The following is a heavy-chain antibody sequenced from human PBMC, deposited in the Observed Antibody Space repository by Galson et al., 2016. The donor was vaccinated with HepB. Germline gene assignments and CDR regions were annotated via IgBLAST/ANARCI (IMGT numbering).Heavy chain of an antibody. CDR2: ITSDGSCI. D-gene: IGHD2-2*01. Sequence: SLRLSCAASGFTFSAYCIHWVRQAPGKGLVWVSRITSDGSCITYAAFVKGRFTVSRDNAKNTVYLQMTRLRVEDTAVYYCASDKGADAPFDYWGQGTLVTVSS. J-gene: IGHJ4*02. CDR3: ASDKGADAPFDY. CDR1: GFTFSAYC. V-gene: IGHV3-74*03.